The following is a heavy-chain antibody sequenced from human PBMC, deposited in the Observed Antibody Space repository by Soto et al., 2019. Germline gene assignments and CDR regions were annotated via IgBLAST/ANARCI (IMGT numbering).Heavy chain of an antibody. Sequence: QVQLVQSGAEVKKPGSSVKVSCKASGGTFSSYAISWVRQAPGQGLEWMGGIIPNFGTANYAQKFQGRVTITADKSTSTAYMEPSSLRSEETAVYYWARGLWFGSSRGWFDPWGQGTLVTVSS. CDR2: IIPNFGTA. V-gene: IGHV1-69*06. CDR3: ARGLWFGSSRGWFDP. D-gene: IGHD3-10*01. CDR1: GGTFSSYA. J-gene: IGHJ5*02.